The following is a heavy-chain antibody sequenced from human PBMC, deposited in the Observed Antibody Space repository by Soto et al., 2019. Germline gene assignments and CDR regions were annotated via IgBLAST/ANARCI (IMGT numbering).Heavy chain of an antibody. CDR2: IRAYNGYT. CDR1: GYTFTSYG. D-gene: IGHD6-19*01. V-gene: IGHV1-18*04. J-gene: IGHJ4*02. CDR3: ARASDGYRSGWYVGYFDY. Sequence: ASVKVSCKASGYTFTSYGISWVRQAPGQGLEWMGWIRAYNGYTNYAQKFQGRVTITTDTSTSTAYMELRSLISDDTAVYYCARASDGYRSGWYVGYFDYWGQGTLVTVSS.